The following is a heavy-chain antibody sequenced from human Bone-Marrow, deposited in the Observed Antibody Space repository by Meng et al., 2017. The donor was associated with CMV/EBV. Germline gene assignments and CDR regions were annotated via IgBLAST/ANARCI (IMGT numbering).Heavy chain of an antibody. J-gene: IGHJ3*02. CDR3: TITMIVVVTLDAFYI. Sequence: GESLKISCTASGFTFGDYAMSWVRQAPGKGLEWVGFIRSKAYGGTTEYAASVKGRFTISRDDSKSIAYLQMNSLKTEDTAVYYCTITMIVVVTLDAFYIWGQGTMVTVSS. D-gene: IGHD3-22*01. CDR1: GFTFGDYA. V-gene: IGHV3-49*04. CDR2: IRSKAYGGTT.